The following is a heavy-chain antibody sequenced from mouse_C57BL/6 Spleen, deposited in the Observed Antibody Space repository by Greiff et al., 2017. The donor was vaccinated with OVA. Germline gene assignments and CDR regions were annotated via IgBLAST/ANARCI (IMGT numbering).Heavy chain of an antibody. CDR2: IDPEDGET. Sequence: VQLKQSGAELVKPGASVKLSCTASGFNIKDYYMHWVKQRTEQGLEWIGRIDPEDGETKYAPKFQGKATITADTSSNTAYLQLSSLTSEDTAVYYCASEGSSGYHYYAMDYWGQGTSVTVSS. CDR1: GFNIKDYY. CDR3: ASEGSSGYHYYAMDY. V-gene: IGHV14-2*01. D-gene: IGHD3-2*02. J-gene: IGHJ4*01.